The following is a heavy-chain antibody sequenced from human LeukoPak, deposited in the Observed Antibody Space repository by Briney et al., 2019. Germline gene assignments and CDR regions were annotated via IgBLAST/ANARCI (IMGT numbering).Heavy chain of an antibody. CDR1: GFTFSSYA. V-gene: IGHV3-30*04. CDR2: ISYDGSNK. Sequence: GGSLRLSCAASGFTFSSYAMHWVRQAPGTGLEWVAVISYDGSNKYYADSVKGRFTISRDNSKNTLYLQMNSLRAEDTAVYYCARARIATAGWFDPWGQGTLVTVSS. D-gene: IGHD6-13*01. J-gene: IGHJ5*02. CDR3: ARARIATAGWFDP.